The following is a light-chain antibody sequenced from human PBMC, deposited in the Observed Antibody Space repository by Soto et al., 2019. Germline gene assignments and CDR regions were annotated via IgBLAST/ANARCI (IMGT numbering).Light chain of an antibody. CDR2: DAS. V-gene: IGKV1-33*01. J-gene: IGKJ5*01. CDR1: QDISNY. CDR3: QQYDNLPT. Sequence: DIQMTQSPSSLSGSVGDRVTITCQASQDISNYLNWYQQKPGKAPKLLIYDASNLETGVPSRFSGSGSGTDFTFTISSLQPEDIATYYCQQYDNLPTFGQGTRLRL.